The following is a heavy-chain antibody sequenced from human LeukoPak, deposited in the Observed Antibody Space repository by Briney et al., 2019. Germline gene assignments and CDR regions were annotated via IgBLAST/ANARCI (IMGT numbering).Heavy chain of an antibody. CDR2: IYYNGNT. V-gene: IGHV4-39*01. J-gene: IGHJ3*02. D-gene: IGHD6-19*01. Sequence: SESLSLSCNVSGGSIGGLTFYWEWIRKPPGKGLEWIATIYYNGNTFYNPSLKSRVAISIDMSKSQFSLHLSSVTAADTAIYYCARLTALAGHRGAFDIWGPGTMVTVSS. CDR3: ARLTALAGHRGAFDI. CDR1: GGSIGGLTFY.